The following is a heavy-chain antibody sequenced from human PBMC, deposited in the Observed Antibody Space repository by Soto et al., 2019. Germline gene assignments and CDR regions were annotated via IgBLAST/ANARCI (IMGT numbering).Heavy chain of an antibody. CDR3: TKNSAYALDY. CDR1: GGSVSNNNW. Sequence: QVQLQESGPGLVKPSGTLSLSCAVSGGSVSNNNWWSWVRQSPGNGLEWIGEIHHSGGTSYNPSLESRATLSVDKSKTELSLRLNYVTAADTAVYYCTKNSAYALDYWGLGILVTVSS. J-gene: IGHJ4*02. CDR2: IHHSGGT. D-gene: IGHD5-12*01. V-gene: IGHV4-4*02.